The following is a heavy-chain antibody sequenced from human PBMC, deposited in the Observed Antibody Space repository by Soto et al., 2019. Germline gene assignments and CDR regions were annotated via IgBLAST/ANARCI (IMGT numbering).Heavy chain of an antibody. D-gene: IGHD3-16*02. CDR3: ARDQLLHQYDYVWGSYPRNYYYGMDV. V-gene: IGHV3-7*05. Sequence: EVQLVESGGGLVQPGGSLRLSCAASGFTFSSYWMSWVRQAPGKGLEWVANIKQDGSEKYYVDSVKGRFTISRDNAKNSLYLQMNRLRAEDTAVYYCARDQLLHQYDYVWGSYPRNYYYGMDVWGQGTTVTVSS. CDR2: IKQDGSEK. CDR1: GFTFSSYW. J-gene: IGHJ6*02.